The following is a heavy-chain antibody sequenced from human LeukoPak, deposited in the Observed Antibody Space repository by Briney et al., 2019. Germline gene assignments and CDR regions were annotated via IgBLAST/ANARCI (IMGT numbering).Heavy chain of an antibody. CDR2: INPNSGGT. V-gene: IGHV1-2*02. CDR1: GYTFTGYY. CDR3: ASSYCSSTSCPPGWYYYMDV. Sequence: GASVKVSCKASGYTFTGYYMHWVRQAPGQGLEWMGWINPNSGGTNYAQKFQGRVTMTRDTSISTAYMELSRLRSDDTAVYYCASSYCSSTSCPPGWYYYMDVWGKGTTVTVSS. D-gene: IGHD2-2*01. J-gene: IGHJ6*03.